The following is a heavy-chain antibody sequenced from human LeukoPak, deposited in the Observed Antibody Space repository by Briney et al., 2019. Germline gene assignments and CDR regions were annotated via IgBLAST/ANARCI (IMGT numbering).Heavy chain of an antibody. J-gene: IGHJ4*02. CDR1: GFTFSSYG. Sequence: GRSLRLSCAASGFTFSSYGMHWVRQAPGKGLEWVAVISYDGSNKYHADSVKGRFTISRDNSKNTLYLQMNSLRAEDTAVYYCAKAGKLGKAFDYWGQGTLVTVSS. V-gene: IGHV3-30*18. D-gene: IGHD3-10*01. CDR2: ISYDGSNK. CDR3: AKAGKLGKAFDY.